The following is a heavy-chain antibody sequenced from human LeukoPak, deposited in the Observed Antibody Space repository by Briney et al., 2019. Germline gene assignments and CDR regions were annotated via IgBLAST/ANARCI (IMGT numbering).Heavy chain of an antibody. CDR3: AKDRDEGWLYYYYYGMDV. D-gene: IGHD6-19*01. CDR2: ISYDGSNK. J-gene: IGHJ6*04. Sequence: PGGSLRLSCAASGFTFSSYGMHWVRQAPGKGLERVAVISYDGSNKYYADSVKGRFTISRDNSKNTLYLQMNSLRAEDTAVYYCAKDRDEGWLYYYYYGMDVWGKGTTVTVSS. V-gene: IGHV3-30*18. CDR1: GFTFSSYG.